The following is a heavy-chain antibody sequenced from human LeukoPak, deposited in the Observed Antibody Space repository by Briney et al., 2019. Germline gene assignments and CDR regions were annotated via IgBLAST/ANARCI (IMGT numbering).Heavy chain of an antibody. D-gene: IGHD2-8*01. CDR1: GFTFSSYS. Sequence: PGGSLRLSCAASGFTFSSYSMNWVRRAPGKGLEWVSSISSSSSYIYYADSVKGRFTISRDNAKNSLYLQMNSLRAEDTAVYYCATYCTNGVCWRLSGYDFDYWGQGTLVTVSS. CDR2: ISSSSSYI. J-gene: IGHJ4*02. V-gene: IGHV3-21*01. CDR3: ATYCTNGVCWRLSGYDFDY.